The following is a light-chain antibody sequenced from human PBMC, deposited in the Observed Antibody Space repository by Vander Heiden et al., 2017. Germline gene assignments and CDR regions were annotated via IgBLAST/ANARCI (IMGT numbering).Light chain of an antibody. CDR3: NSYTSSTTLVV. J-gene: IGLJ2*01. CDR1: SSDVGAYNY. V-gene: IGLV2-14*03. Sequence: QSALTQPASVSGSPGQSITISCAGTSSDVGAYNYVSWYQQHPGKAPKLLIYDVITRPSGVSDRFSGSKSGDTASLTISGLQAEDEADYYCNSYTSSTTLVVFGGGTKLTVL. CDR2: DVI.